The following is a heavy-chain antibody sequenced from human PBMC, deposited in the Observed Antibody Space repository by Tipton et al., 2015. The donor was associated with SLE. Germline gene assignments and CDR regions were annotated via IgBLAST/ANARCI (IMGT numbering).Heavy chain of an antibody. CDR1: GGSITSGSYY. D-gene: IGHD1-26*01. Sequence: TLSLTCTVSGGSITSGSYYWTWIRQPAGKGLEWIGSIHQTGLTSYNPSVKSRVTISLDTSKNQFSLKLNFVTAADTAVYYCARVGWENWLDPWGQGTPVIVSS. V-gene: IGHV4-61*02. CDR3: ARVGWENWLDP. CDR2: IHQTGLT. J-gene: IGHJ5*02.